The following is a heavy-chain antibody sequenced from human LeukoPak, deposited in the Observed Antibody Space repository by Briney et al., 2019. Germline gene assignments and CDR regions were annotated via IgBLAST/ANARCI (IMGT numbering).Heavy chain of an antibody. V-gene: IGHV4-34*01. J-gene: IGHJ5*02. D-gene: IGHD6-13*01. CDR2: INHSGST. CDR3: ARARVFKGAAASNRFDP. Sequence: PSETLSLTCAVYGGSFSGYYWSWIRQPPGKGLEWIGEINHSGSTNYNPSLKSRVTISVDTSKNQFSLKLSSVTAADTAVYYCARARVFKGAAASNRFDPWGQGTLVTVSS. CDR1: GGSFSGYY.